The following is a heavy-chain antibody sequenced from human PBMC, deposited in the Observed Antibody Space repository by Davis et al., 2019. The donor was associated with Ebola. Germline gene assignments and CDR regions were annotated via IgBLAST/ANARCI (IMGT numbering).Heavy chain of an antibody. D-gene: IGHD4-17*01. Sequence: SVKVSCKASGGTFSSYAISWVRQAPGQGLDWMGGIIPVSGVPKYAQDFQGRVTITADESTSTAYMELSSLRSEDTAVYYCVADDYGVFVWGQGTLVTVSS. V-gene: IGHV1-69*13. J-gene: IGHJ4*02. CDR2: IIPVSGVP. CDR1: GGTFSSYA. CDR3: VADDYGVFV.